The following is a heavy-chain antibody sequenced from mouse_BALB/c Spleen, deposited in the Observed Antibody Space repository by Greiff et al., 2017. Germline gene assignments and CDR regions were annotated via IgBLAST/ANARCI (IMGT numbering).Heavy chain of an antibody. Sequence: EVQLQESGPGLVKPSQSLSLTCTVTGYSITSDYAWNWIRQFPGNKLEWMGYISYSGSTSYNPSLKSRISITRDTSKNQFFLQLNSVTTEDTATYYCARSKTGTVPYYYAMDYWGQGTSVTVSS. CDR3: ARSKTGTVPYYYAMDY. CDR2: ISYSGST. D-gene: IGHD4-1*01. V-gene: IGHV3-2*02. CDR1: GYSITSDYA. J-gene: IGHJ4*01.